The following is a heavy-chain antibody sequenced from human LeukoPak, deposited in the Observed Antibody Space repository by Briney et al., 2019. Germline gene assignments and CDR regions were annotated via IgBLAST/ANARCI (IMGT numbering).Heavy chain of an antibody. V-gene: IGHV3-33*01. D-gene: IGHD3-10*01. CDR1: GFTFSSYA. J-gene: IGHJ3*02. CDR3: ARDQRKDDDWITMVRGVIIRGFDI. Sequence: GGSLRLSCPVSGFTFSSYAMSWVRQAPGKGLEWVAVIWYDGSNKYYADSVKGRFTISRDNSKNTLYLQMNSLRAEDTAVYYCARDQRKDDDWITMVRGVIIRGFDIWGQGTMVTVSS. CDR2: IWYDGSNK.